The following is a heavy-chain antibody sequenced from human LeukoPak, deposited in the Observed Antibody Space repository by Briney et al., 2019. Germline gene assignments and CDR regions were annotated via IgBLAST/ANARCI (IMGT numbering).Heavy chain of an antibody. V-gene: IGHV3-30*18. J-gene: IGHJ4*02. CDR3: AKEKYSLDY. Sequence: PGGSLRLSCAASGFTFSSYGMHWVRQAPGKGLEWVAVISYDGSNKYYADSVKGRFTISRDNSKNTLYLQMNSLRAEDTAVYYCAKEKYSLDYWGQGTLVTVYS. D-gene: IGHD5-18*01. CDR1: GFTFSSYG. CDR2: ISYDGSNK.